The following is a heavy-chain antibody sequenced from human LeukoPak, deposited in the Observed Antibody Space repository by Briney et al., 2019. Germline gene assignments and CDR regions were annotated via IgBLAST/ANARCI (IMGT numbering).Heavy chain of an antibody. V-gene: IGHV3-23*01. Sequence: GGSLRLSCAASGGTFSSYAMSWGRKAQGKGMGWVSAISGSGGSTYYADSVQGRFTISRDNSKNTLYLQMNSLRAEDTAIYFCAKDSRDWYFDLWGRGTLVTVSS. CDR3: AKDSRDWYFDL. CDR1: GGTFSSYA. J-gene: IGHJ2*01. CDR2: ISGSGGST.